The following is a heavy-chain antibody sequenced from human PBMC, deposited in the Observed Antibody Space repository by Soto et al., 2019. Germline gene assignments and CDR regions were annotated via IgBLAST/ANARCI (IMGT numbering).Heavy chain of an antibody. J-gene: IGHJ4*02. D-gene: IGHD2-21*02. CDR1: GFTFSSYG. CDR2: IWYDGSNK. V-gene: IGHV3-33*01. Sequence: GGSLRLSCAASGFTFSSYGMHWVRQAPGKGLEWVAVIWYDGSNKYYADSVKGRFTISRDNSKNTLYLQMNSLRAEDTAVYYCARDCGGDCLFSFDYWGQGTLVTVSS. CDR3: ARDCGGDCLFSFDY.